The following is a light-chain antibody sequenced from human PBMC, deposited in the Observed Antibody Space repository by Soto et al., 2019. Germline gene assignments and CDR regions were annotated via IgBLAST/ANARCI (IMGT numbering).Light chain of an antibody. CDR2: DAS. Sequence: DIQRTQYTSTLSASVGDSVTITCRASRSISSWSAWYQQKPGKAPKLPIYDASSLESGVPSRFSGSGSGTEFTLTISSLQPDDFATYYCQHYNSYSEAFGQGTKVDIK. J-gene: IGKJ1*01. CDR3: QHYNSYSEA. CDR1: RSISSW. V-gene: IGKV1-5*01.